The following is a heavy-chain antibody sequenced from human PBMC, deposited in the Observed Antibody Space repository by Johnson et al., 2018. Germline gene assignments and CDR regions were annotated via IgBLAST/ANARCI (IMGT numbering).Heavy chain of an antibody. CDR3: ARDCRGGACWSHAY. D-gene: IGHD2-21*01. J-gene: IGHJ4*02. Sequence: QVQLVESGGGLVKPGGSLRLACAGSGFTFSDYYLSWTRHVPGKGLEHISYISGSGTSIAYADSVKCRFTISRDNGKNLLYLQMNSLTADDTAVYYCARDCRGGACWSHAYWGRGTLVTVSS. V-gene: IGHV3-11*04. CDR1: GFTFSDYY. CDR2: ISGSGTSI.